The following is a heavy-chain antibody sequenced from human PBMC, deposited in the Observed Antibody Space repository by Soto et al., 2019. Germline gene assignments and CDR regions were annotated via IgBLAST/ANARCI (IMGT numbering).Heavy chain of an antibody. V-gene: IGHV4-59*01. CDR3: ARTLRGYSYAEFDY. D-gene: IGHD5-18*01. J-gene: IGHJ4*02. CDR1: GGSISTYY. Sequence: SETLSLTCAVSGGSISTYYWSWIRQPPGKGLEWIGYIYYSGSTNYNPSLKSRVTISVDTSKNQFSLKLSSVTAADTAVYYCARTLRGYSYAEFDYWGQGTLVTVSS. CDR2: IYYSGST.